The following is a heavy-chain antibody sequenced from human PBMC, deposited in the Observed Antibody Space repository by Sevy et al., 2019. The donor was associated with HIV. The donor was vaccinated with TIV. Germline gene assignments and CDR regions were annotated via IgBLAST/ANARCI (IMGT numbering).Heavy chain of an antibody. V-gene: IGHV1-2*02. CDR2: INPNSGGT. J-gene: IGHJ4*02. Sequence: ASVKVSCKASGYTFTGYYLHWVRQAPGQGLEWMGWINPNSGGTNYAPKFQGRVTMTRDTSISTASMELSRLRSDDTAGYYCTGSAAEAKNFYCGGDCYSDYWGQGTLVTVSS. D-gene: IGHD2-21*02. CDR1: GYTFTGYY. CDR3: TGSAAEAKNFYCGGDCYSDY.